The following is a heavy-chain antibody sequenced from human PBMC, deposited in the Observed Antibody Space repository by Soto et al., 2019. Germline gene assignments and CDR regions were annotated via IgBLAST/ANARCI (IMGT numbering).Heavy chain of an antibody. J-gene: IGHJ3*02. V-gene: IGHV3-48*02. CDR3: ARDRCRGASCYQTYAFDI. Sequence: PGGSLRLSCAASGFTFSSYSMNWVRQAPGKGLEWVSYISSSSSTIYYADSVKGRFTISRDNAKNSLYLQMNSLRDEDTAVYYCARDRCRGASCYQTYAFDIWGQGTMVTVSS. CDR1: GFTFSSYS. CDR2: ISSSSSTI. D-gene: IGHD2-15*01.